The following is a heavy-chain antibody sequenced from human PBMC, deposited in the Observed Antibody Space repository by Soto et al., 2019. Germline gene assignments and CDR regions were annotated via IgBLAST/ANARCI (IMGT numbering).Heavy chain of an antibody. CDR2: ISYDGSNK. Sequence: QVQLVESGGGVVQPGRSLRLSCAASGFTFSSYGMHWVRQAPGKGLEWVAVISYDGSNKYYADSVKGRFTISRDNSKNTLYLQRNSLRAEDTAVYYCAKVAVDRAAAGTGYFDYWGQGTLVTVSS. V-gene: IGHV3-30*18. J-gene: IGHJ4*02. CDR3: AKVAVDRAAAGTGYFDY. D-gene: IGHD6-13*01. CDR1: GFTFSSYG.